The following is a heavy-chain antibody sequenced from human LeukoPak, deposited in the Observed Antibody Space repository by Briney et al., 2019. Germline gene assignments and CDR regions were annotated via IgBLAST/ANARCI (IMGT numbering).Heavy chain of an antibody. CDR2: IYTSGST. J-gene: IGHJ6*03. Sequence: SETLSLTCAVYGGSFSGYYWSWIRQPAGKGLEWIGRIYTSGSTNYNPSLKSRVTMSVDTSKNQFALKLSSVTAADTAVYYCARVIRSTTEYYYYMDVWGKGTTVTVSS. CDR3: ARVIRSTTEYYYYMDV. CDR1: GGSFSGYY. V-gene: IGHV4-59*10. D-gene: IGHD4-17*01.